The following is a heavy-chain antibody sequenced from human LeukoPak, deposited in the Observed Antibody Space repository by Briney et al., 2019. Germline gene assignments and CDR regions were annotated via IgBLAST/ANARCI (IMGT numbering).Heavy chain of an antibody. J-gene: IGHJ4*02. CDR2: I. Sequence: IYYADSVKGRFTISRDNAKSSLYLQMNSLRAEDTAVYYCARDRSSRYCSGGSCYTNFDYWGQGTLVTVSS. CDR3: ARDRSSRYCSGGSCYTNFDY. V-gene: IGHV3-21*01. D-gene: IGHD2-15*01.